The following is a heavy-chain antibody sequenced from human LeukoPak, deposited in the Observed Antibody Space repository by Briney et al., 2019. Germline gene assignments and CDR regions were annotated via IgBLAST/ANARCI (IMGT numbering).Heavy chain of an antibody. V-gene: IGHV3-48*01. CDR2: ISSSSSTI. Sequence: GGSLRLSCAASGFTFSSYSMNWVRQAPGKGLEWVSYISSSSSTIYYADSVKGRFTISRDNAKNSLYLQMNSLRAEDTAVYYCAREGYSSSSHSGPFRDAHHYYYYMDVWGKGTTVTVSS. D-gene: IGHD6-6*01. CDR3: AREGYSSSSHSGPFRDAHHYYYYMDV. CDR1: GFTFSSYS. J-gene: IGHJ6*03.